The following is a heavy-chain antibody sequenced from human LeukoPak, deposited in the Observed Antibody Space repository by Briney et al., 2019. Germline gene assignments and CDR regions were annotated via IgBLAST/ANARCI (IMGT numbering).Heavy chain of an antibody. D-gene: IGHD3-10*01. CDR1: GFTFDDYA. CDR3: AKSPAGREYYFDH. J-gene: IGHJ4*02. V-gene: IGHV3-43D*03. CDR2: ISWDGGST. Sequence: PGGSLRLSCAASGFTFDDYAMHWVRQAPGKGLEWVSLISWDGGSTYYADSVKGRFTISRDNSKNSLYLQMNSLRAEDTALYYCAKSPAGREYYFDHWGQGTLVTVSS.